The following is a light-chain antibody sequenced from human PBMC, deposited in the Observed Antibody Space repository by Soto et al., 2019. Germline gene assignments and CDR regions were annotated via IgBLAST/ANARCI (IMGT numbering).Light chain of an antibody. CDR2: DDN. CDR3: GAWDASLNVYV. V-gene: IGLV1-51*01. Sequence: QSALTQPPSVSAAPGQDVTISCSGSSSNLAYNSLSWYQQLPGTAPTLLIYDDNKRPSGIPARFSGSKSGTSATLGITGLETGDEADYYCGAWDASLNVYVFGSGTKVTVL. CDR1: SSNLAYNS. J-gene: IGLJ1*01.